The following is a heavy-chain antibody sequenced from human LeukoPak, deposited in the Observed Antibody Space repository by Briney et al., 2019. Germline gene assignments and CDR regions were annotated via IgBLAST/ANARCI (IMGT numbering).Heavy chain of an antibody. D-gene: IGHD6-6*01. CDR3: ARDSEEYSSSYYFYYMDV. Sequence: PSETLSLTCTVSGGSISPYYWSWIRQPPGKGLEGIGYIYYSGSTNYNPSLKSRVTISVDTSKHQFSLKLSSVTAADTAVYYCARDSEEYSSSYYFYYMDVWGKGTTVTASS. V-gene: IGHV4-59*01. CDR1: GGSISPYY. J-gene: IGHJ6*03. CDR2: IYYSGST.